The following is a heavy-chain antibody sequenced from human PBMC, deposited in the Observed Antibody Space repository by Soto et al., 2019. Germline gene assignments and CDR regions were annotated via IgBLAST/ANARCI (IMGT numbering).Heavy chain of an antibody. Sequence: GSLRLSCAASGFTFSSYGMHWVRQAPGKGLEWVAVISYDGSNKYYADSVKGRFTISRDNSKNTLYLQMNSLRAEDTAVYYCAKDVVVGATTGLGDYYYYHGMDVWGQGTTVTVSS. V-gene: IGHV3-30*18. CDR1: GFTFSSYG. CDR3: AKDVVVGATTGLGDYYYYHGMDV. CDR2: ISYDGSNK. D-gene: IGHD1-26*01. J-gene: IGHJ6*02.